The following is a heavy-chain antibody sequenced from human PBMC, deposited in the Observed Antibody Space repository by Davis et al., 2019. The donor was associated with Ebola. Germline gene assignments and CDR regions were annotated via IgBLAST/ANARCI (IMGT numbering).Heavy chain of an antibody. Sequence: GESLKISCAASGFTFSSYAMSWVRQAPGKGLEWVSAISGSGGSTYYADSVKGRFTISRDNSKNTLYLQMNSLRAEDTAVYYCARGMTTVTTGDYWGQGTLVTVSS. D-gene: IGHD4-17*01. V-gene: IGHV3-23*01. CDR1: GFTFSSYA. CDR2: ISGSGGST. CDR3: ARGMTTVTTGDY. J-gene: IGHJ4*02.